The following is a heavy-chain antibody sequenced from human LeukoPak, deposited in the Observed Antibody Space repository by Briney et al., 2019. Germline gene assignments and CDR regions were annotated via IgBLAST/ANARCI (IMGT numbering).Heavy chain of an antibody. D-gene: IGHD2-15*01. Sequence: GASVKVSCKASGGTFSSYAISWVRQAPGQGLEWMGGIIPIFGTANYAQKFQGRVTITADESTSTAYMELSSLRSEDTAVYYCARGHCSGGSCYHAVDYWGQGTLVTVSS. CDR2: IIPIFGTA. V-gene: IGHV1-69*13. CDR3: ARGHCSGGSCYHAVDY. J-gene: IGHJ4*02. CDR1: GGTFSSYA.